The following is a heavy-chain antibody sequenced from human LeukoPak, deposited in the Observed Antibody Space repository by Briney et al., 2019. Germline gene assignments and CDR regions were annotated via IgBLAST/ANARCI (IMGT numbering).Heavy chain of an antibody. Sequence: GGSLRLSCTASGFTLSSYEMSWIRQAPGKGLEWVSSIDYSGGSTYYADSVKGRFTISRDNSKNTLYLQMNSLRAEDTAVYYSARSEPTPHPYYYYYMDVWGKGTTVTVSS. CDR2: IDYSGGST. CDR3: ARSEPTPHPYYYYYMDV. V-gene: IGHV3-23*01. J-gene: IGHJ6*03. CDR1: GFTLSSYE.